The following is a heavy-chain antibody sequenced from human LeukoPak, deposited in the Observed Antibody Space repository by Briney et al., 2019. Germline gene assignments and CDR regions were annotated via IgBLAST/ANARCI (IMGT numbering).Heavy chain of an antibody. CDR1: GFTFSSYA. CDR2: ISGSGGST. Sequence: GGSLRLSCAASGFTFSSYAMSWVRQAPGKGLEWVSAISGSGGSTYYADSVKGRFTISRDNSKNTLYLQMNSLRAEDTAVYYCAKDLRLYVYCGSTSCRDYWGQGTLVTVSS. J-gene: IGHJ4*02. V-gene: IGHV3-23*01. CDR3: AKDLRLYVYCGSTSCRDY. D-gene: IGHD2-2*01.